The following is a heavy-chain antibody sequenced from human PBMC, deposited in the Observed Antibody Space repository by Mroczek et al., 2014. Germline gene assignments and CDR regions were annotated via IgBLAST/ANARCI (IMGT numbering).Heavy chain of an antibody. J-gene: IGHJ6*03. Sequence: VQLVQSGAEVKKPGESLKISCKGSGYSFTSYWIGWVRQMPGKGLEWMGIIYPGDSDTRYSPSFQGQVTISADKSISTAYLQWSSLKASDTAMYYCARHLYSYGLSRHYYMDVWGKGTTVTVSS. V-gene: IGHV5-51*01. CDR2: IYPGDSDT. D-gene: IGHD5-18*01. CDR3: ARHLYSYGLSRHYYMDV. CDR1: GYSFTSYW.